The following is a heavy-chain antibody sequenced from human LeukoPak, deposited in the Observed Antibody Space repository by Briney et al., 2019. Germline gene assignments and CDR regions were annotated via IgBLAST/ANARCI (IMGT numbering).Heavy chain of an antibody. CDR1: GGSISSYY. CDR2: IYYSGST. J-gene: IGHJ4*02. CDR3: ARGYSGSPGPFDY. D-gene: IGHD1-26*01. Sequence: SETLSLTCSVSGGSISSYYWSWIRQPPGKGLEWIGYIYYSGSTNYNPSLKTRVTISVDTSKNQFSLKLTSVSAADTAVYYCARGYSGSPGPFDYWGQGTLVTVSS. V-gene: IGHV4-59*01.